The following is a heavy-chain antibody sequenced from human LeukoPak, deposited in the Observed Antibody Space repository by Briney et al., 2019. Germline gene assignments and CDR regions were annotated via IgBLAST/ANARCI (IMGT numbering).Heavy chain of an antibody. CDR3: ASSPAYYYYGMDV. CDR1: GGSISSYY. Sequence: PSETLSLTCTVSGGSISSYYWSWIRQPPGKGLERVGRIYTSGSTNNNPSLKSRGTMSVDTSKNQFSLKLSSVTAADTAVYYCASSPAYYYYGMDVWGQGTTVTVSS. J-gene: IGHJ6*02. V-gene: IGHV4-4*07. D-gene: IGHD2-2*01. CDR2: IYTSGST.